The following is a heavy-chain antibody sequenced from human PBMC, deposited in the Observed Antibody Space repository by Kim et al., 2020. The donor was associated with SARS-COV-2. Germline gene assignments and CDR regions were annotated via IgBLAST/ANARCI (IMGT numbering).Heavy chain of an antibody. CDR2: IIPILGIA. CDR1: GGTFSSYA. D-gene: IGHD3-9*01. V-gene: IGHV1-69*04. J-gene: IGHJ4*02. CDR3: ARPLGGVRDIWFGY. Sequence: SVKVSCKASGGTFSSYAISWVRQAPGQGLEWMGRIIPILGIANYAQKFQGRVTITADKSTSTAYMELSSLRSEDTAVYYCARPLGGVRDIWFGYWGQGTLVTVSS.